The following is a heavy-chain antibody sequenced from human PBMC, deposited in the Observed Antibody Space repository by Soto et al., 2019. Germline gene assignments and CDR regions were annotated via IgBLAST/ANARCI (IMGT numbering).Heavy chain of an antibody. CDR2: IIPILGIA. J-gene: IGHJ3*02. V-gene: IGHV1-69*02. Sequence: SVKVSCKASGGTFSSYTISWVRQAPGQGLEWMGRIIPILGIANYAQKFQGRVTITADKSTSTAYMELSSLRSEDTAVYYCARHIGRWAFDIWGPGTMVTVSS. CDR1: GGTFSSYT. D-gene: IGHD2-15*01. CDR3: ARHIGRWAFDI.